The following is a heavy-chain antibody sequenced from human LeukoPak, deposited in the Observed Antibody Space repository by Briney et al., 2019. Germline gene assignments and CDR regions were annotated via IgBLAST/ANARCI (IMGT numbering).Heavy chain of an antibody. CDR2: ISGSDSTM. D-gene: IGHD3-10*01. CDR3: ARGGSRGSFDY. CDR1: GFTFRSYE. J-gene: IGHJ4*02. Sequence: PGGCLRLSCSASGFTFRSYEMNWVRQAPGKGLEWISYISGSDSTMFYADSVKGRFTISRDNAKNSLYLQMKSLRDEDTAVYYCARGGSRGSFDYWGQGTLVTVSS. V-gene: IGHV3-48*03.